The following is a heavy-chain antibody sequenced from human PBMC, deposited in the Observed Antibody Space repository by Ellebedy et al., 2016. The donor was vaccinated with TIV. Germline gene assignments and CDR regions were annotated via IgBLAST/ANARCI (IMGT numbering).Heavy chain of an antibody. J-gene: IGHJ5*02. CDR3: ARSPPHSRIGWFDP. V-gene: IGHV3-48*04. CDR1: GFTFSSYS. CDR2: ISSSSSTI. D-gene: IGHD2/OR15-2a*01. Sequence: GESLKISXAASGFTFSSYSMNWVRQAPGKGLEWVSYISSSSSTIYYADSVKGRFTISRDNAKNSLYLQMNSLRAEDTAVYYCARSPPHSRIGWFDPWGQGTLVTVSS.